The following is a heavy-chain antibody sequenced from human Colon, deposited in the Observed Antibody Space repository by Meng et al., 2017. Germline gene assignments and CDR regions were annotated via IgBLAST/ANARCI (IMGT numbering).Heavy chain of an antibody. CDR3: ASSYYARSDY. CDR2: HLYGAAT. Sequence: QVPRPGLGPAPAKPSDTLSLSCTFSSVSICCTTSQWRWIRQSPGKGLEWIASHLYGAATHHNPTLKGRVTNSVDTLKNHFSLTPDSLTDADTAVYYCASSYYARSDYWGQGTLVTVSS. D-gene: IGHD3-10*01. CDR1: SVSICCTTSQ. J-gene: IGHJ4*02. V-gene: IGHV4-39*07.